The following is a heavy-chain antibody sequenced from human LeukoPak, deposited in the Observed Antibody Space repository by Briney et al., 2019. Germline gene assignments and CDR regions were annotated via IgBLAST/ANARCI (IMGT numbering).Heavy chain of an antibody. D-gene: IGHD3-9*01. V-gene: IGHV4-4*07. CDR1: GGFIYSYY. J-gene: IGHJ6*03. Sequence: SETLSLTCTVSGGFIYSYYGSWIPQPAGKGLEWIGRVYTSGITNYNPSLKSRITMSVDTSKNQFSLKLTSVTAADTAVYYCARHNGFDRGYYYYMDVWGKGTTVTVSS. CDR2: VYTSGIT. CDR3: ARHNGFDRGYYYYMDV.